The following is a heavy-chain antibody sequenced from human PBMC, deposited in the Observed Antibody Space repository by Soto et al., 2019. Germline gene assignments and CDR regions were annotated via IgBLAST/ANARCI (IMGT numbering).Heavy chain of an antibody. V-gene: IGHV5-10-1*01. D-gene: IGHD3-3*01. J-gene: IGHJ3*02. CDR3: ASAHDFWSGYYGGTDAFDI. Sequence: PGESLKISCKGSGYSFTSYWISWVRQMPGKGLEWMGRIDPSDSYTNYSPSFQGHVTISADKSISTAYLQWSSLKASDTAMYYCASAHDFWSGYYGGTDAFDIWGQGTMVTVSS. CDR1: GYSFTSYW. CDR2: IDPSDSYT.